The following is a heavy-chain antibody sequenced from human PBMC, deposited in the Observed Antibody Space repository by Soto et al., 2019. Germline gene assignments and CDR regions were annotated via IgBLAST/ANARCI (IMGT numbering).Heavy chain of an antibody. J-gene: IGHJ4*02. D-gene: IGHD3-3*02. Sequence: QLQLQESGPGLVKPSETLSLTCTVSGGSISSSSYYWGWIRQPPGKGLEWIGSIYYSGSTYYNPSLKSRVTISVDTSKNQFSLKLSSVTAADTAVYYCASGGVGFLEWLSGPFDYWGQGTLVTVSS. V-gene: IGHV4-39*01. CDR2: IYYSGST. CDR1: GGSISSSSYY. CDR3: ASGGVGFLEWLSGPFDY.